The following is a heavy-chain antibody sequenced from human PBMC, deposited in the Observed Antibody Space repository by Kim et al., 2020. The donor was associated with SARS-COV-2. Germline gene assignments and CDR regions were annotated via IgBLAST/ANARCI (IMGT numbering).Heavy chain of an antibody. D-gene: IGHD4-17*01. V-gene: IGHV4-34*01. CDR3: ASITDYGDEGGIDY. CDR2: INHSGST. CDR1: GGSFSGYY. J-gene: IGHJ4*02. Sequence: SETLSLTCAVYGGSFSGYYWSWIRQPPGKGLEWIGEINHSGSTNYNPSLKSRVTISVDTSKNQFSLKLSSVTAADTAVYYCASITDYGDEGGIDYWGQGTLVTVSS.